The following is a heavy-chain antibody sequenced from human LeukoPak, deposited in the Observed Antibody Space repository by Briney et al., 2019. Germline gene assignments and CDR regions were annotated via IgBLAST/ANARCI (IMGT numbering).Heavy chain of an antibody. CDR2: ISSSSSYI. V-gene: IGHV3-21*01. Sequence: GGSLRLSCEASGFTFSSYSMNWVRQAPGKGLEWVSSISSSSSYIYYADSVKGRFTISRDNAKNSLYLQMNSLRAEDTAVYYCARDLIVGATKVDYWGQGTLVTVSS. D-gene: IGHD1-26*01. CDR1: GFTFSSYS. J-gene: IGHJ4*02. CDR3: ARDLIVGATKVDY.